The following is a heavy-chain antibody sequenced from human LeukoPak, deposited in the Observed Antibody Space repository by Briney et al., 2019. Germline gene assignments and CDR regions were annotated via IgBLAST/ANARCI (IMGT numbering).Heavy chain of an antibody. Sequence: SETLSLTCTVSDASVTTYSWSWLRQPAGKGLEWIGRVYFSAATKYNPSLKSRVTISADTSKNQFSLKLPSVTAADTAVYYCARDHYGSGSYKAYFDYWGHGIQVTVSS. CDR2: VYFSAAT. CDR3: ARDHYGSGSYKAYFDY. V-gene: IGHV4-4*07. CDR1: DASVTTYS. D-gene: IGHD3-10*01. J-gene: IGHJ4*01.